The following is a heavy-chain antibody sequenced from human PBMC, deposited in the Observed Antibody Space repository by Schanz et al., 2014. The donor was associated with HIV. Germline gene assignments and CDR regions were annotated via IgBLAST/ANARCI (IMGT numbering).Heavy chain of an antibody. CDR2: LSGSGGNT. J-gene: IGHJ6*02. CDR1: GFTFSDYY. D-gene: IGHD6-6*01. V-gene: IGHV3-23*04. Sequence: VRLVESGGGSVKPGGSLRLSCAASGFTFSDYYMMWIRQAPGQGLEWVSALSGSGGNTYYADSVKGRFTISRDNSKNTLYLQMNSLRAEDTAVYFCANTEFPYSSSSDYYYGMDVWGQGTTVTVSS. CDR3: ANTEFPYSSSSDYYYGMDV.